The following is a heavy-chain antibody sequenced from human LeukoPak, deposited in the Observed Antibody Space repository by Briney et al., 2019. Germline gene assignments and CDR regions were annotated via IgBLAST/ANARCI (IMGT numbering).Heavy chain of an antibody. J-gene: IGHJ4*02. Sequence: GGSLKLSCAASGFTFSGSAMHWFRQASGKGLEWFGRIRSKANSYATAYAASVKGRFTISRDDSKNTAYLQMNSLKTEDTAVYYCTRQGSMVRGVIIKEFDYWGQGTLVTVSS. CDR2: IRSKANSYAT. CDR1: GFTFSGSA. D-gene: IGHD3-10*01. CDR3: TRQGSMVRGVIIKEFDY. V-gene: IGHV3-73*01.